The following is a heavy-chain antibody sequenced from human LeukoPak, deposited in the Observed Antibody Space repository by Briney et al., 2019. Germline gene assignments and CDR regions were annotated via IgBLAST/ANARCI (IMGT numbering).Heavy chain of an antibody. V-gene: IGHV4-59*01. J-gene: IGHJ3*02. CDR1: GGSITDSY. CDR2: MFYSGST. CDR3: ARVWLPDAFDI. Sequence: SETLSLTCTVSGGSITDSYWSWIRQSPGKGLEWIGYMFYSGSTNYNPSLKSRVTISVDTSKNQFSLKLSSVTAADTAVYYCARVWLPDAFDIWGQGTMVTVSS. D-gene: IGHD6-19*01.